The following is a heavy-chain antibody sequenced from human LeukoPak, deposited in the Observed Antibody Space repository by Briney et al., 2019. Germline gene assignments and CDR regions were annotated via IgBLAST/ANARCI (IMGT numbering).Heavy chain of an antibody. V-gene: IGHV3-74*01. CDR1: GFTFSSYW. Sequence: GGSLRLSCAASGFTFSSYWMHWVRQAPGKGLVWVSRINSDGSSTSYADSVKGRFTISRDNAKNTLYLQMNSLRAEDTAVYYCAKDTVRRLGYCSSTSCYIGDYWGQGTLVTVSS. J-gene: IGHJ4*02. D-gene: IGHD2-2*02. CDR3: AKDTVRRLGYCSSTSCYIGDY. CDR2: INSDGSST.